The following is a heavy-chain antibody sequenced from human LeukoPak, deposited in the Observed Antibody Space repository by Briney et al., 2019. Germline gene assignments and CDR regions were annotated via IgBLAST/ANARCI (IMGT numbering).Heavy chain of an antibody. CDR2: ISGGST. Sequence: GRSLTLSCAASGFTVSSNEMSWVRQAPGKGLEWVSSISGGSTYYADSRKGRFTISRDDCKNTLHLQMNSLRAEDTALYYCAKDVYSSGTGYFDYWGQGTLVTVSS. V-gene: IGHV3-38-3*01. CDR1: GFTVSSNE. J-gene: IGHJ4*02. D-gene: IGHD6-19*01. CDR3: AKDVYSSGTGYFDY.